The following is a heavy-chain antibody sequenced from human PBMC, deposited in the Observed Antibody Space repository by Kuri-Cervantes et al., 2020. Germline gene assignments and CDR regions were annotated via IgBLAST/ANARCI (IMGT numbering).Heavy chain of an antibody. V-gene: IGHV5-51*01. D-gene: IGHD2-2*02. J-gene: IGHJ3*02. CDR3: ARPYCSSTSCYTRDAFDI. CDR2: IYPGDSDT. CDR1: GYRFTSYW. Sequence: GESLKISRKGSGYRFTSYWIGWVRQMPGKGLEWMGIIYPGDSDTRYSPSFQGQVTISADKSISTAYLQWSSLKASDTAMYYCARPYCSSTSCYTRDAFDIWGQGTMVTVSS.